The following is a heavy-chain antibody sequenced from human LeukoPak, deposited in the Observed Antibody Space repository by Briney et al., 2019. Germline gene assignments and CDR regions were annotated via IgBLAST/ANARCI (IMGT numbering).Heavy chain of an antibody. Sequence: ASVKVSCKASGYTFTGYYMHWVRQAPGQGLEWMGWINPNSGGTNYAQKFQGRVTMTRDTSISTAYMELGRLRSDDTAVYYCARGAHGDYAVDYWGQGTLVTVSS. CDR2: INPNSGGT. D-gene: IGHD4-17*01. CDR1: GYTFTGYY. CDR3: ARGAHGDYAVDY. V-gene: IGHV1-2*02. J-gene: IGHJ4*02.